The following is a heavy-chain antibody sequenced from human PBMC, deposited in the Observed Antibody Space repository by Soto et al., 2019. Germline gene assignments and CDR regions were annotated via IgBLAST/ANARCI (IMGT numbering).Heavy chain of an antibody. D-gene: IGHD3-22*01. CDR2: IWYDGSNK. J-gene: IGHJ4*02. Sequence: PGGSLRLSCAASGFTFSDYYMAWIRQAPGRGLEWVAVIWYDGSNKYYADSVKGRFTISRDNSKNTLYLQMNSLRAEDTAVYYCAKDRDYYDSSGYYPLDYWGQGTLVTVSS. CDR1: GFTFSDYY. CDR3: AKDRDYYDSSGYYPLDY. V-gene: IGHV3-30*02.